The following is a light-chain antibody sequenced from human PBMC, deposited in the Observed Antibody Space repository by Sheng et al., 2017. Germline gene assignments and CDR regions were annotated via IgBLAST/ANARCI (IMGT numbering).Light chain of an antibody. CDR1: QSVSSY. V-gene: IGKV3-11*01. CDR2: DSS. J-gene: IGKJ4*01. Sequence: EIVLTQSPATLSLSPGERATLSCRASQSVSSYVAWYQQKPGQAPRLLIYDSSNRATGTPARFSGSGSGTDFTLTISSLESEDFAVYYCQQRYTWPLTFGGGTKGGDQT. CDR3: QQRYTWPLT.